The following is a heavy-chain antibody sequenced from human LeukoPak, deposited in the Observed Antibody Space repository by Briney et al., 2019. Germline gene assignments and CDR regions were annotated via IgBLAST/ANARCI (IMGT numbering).Heavy chain of an antibody. CDR3: ARALLWFGEPSHIDY. D-gene: IGHD3-10*01. CDR1: GYTFTSYG. CDR2: ITAYNDNT. Sequence: ASVKVSCKASGYTFTSYGISWVRQAPGQGLEWMGWITAYNDNTNYAQELQGRVTMTTDTSMSTAYMELRSLRSDDTAVYYCARALLWFGEPSHIDYWGQGTLVTASS. J-gene: IGHJ4*02. V-gene: IGHV1-18*01.